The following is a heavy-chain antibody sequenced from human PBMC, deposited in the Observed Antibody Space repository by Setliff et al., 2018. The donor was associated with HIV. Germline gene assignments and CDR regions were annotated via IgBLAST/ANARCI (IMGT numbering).Heavy chain of an antibody. CDR2: IYTSGP. D-gene: IGHD2-2*01. CDR3: ARASSDIPGVDSNYFDD. Sequence: SETLSLTCAVSGGSISSNWWSWIRQPAGKGLEWIGRIYTSGPRYNPSLENRVTISVDTSKSQFFLMLSSVTAADTAVYYCARASSDIPGVDSNYFDDWGQGTLVTV. V-gene: IGHV4-4*07. J-gene: IGHJ4*02. CDR1: GGSISSNW.